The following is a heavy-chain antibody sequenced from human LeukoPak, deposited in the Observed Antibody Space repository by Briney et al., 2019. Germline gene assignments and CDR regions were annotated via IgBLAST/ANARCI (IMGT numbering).Heavy chain of an antibody. D-gene: IGHD6-19*01. V-gene: IGHV4-61*02. J-gene: IGHJ5*02. Sequence: MPSETLSLTCTVSGGSISSGSYYWSWIRQPAGKGLEWIGRIYTTGNTDYNPSLKSRVTISVDTSKNQFSLRLSSVTAADPAVYYCARDLSDSLSSGFWFDPWGQGTLVTVSS. CDR3: ARDLSDSLSSGFWFDP. CDR2: IYTTGNT. CDR1: GGSISSGSYY.